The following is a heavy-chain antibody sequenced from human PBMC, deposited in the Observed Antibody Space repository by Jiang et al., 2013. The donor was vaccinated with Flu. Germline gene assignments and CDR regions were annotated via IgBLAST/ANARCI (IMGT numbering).Heavy chain of an antibody. CDR3: ARVRGYDVHYYYGMDV. V-gene: IGHV6-1*01. CDR2: TYYRSKWYN. CDR1: VSSNSAA. D-gene: IGHD5-12*01. J-gene: IGHJ6*02. Sequence: VSSNSAAWNWIRQSPSRGLEWLGRTYYRSKWYNDYAVSVKSRITINPDTSKNQFSLQLNSVTPEDTAVYYCARVRGYDVHYYYGMDVWGQGTTVTVSS.